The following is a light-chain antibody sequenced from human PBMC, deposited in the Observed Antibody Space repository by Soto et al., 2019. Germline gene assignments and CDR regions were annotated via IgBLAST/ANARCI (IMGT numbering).Light chain of an antibody. CDR1: SSDVGGYDY. V-gene: IGLV2-14*01. CDR2: EVT. Sequence: QSVRTQPASVSGSPGQSITISCTGTSSDVGGYDYVSWYQQHPGTAPRLIIFEVTNRPSGVSNRFSGSKSGNTASLTISGLQAEDEADYYCTSYTSSSTQVFGTGTKVTVL. J-gene: IGLJ1*01. CDR3: TSYTSSSTQV.